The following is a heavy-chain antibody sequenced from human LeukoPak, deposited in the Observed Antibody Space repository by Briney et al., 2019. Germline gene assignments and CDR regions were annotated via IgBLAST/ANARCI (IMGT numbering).Heavy chain of an antibody. V-gene: IGHV1-2*02. Sequence: ASVKVSYKASGYTFTGYYMHWVRQAPGQGLEWMGWINPNSGGTDYAQKFQGRVTMTRDTSISTAYVELSRLRSDDTAIYYCVPTAAAPRTYYFDYWGQGTLVTVSS. D-gene: IGHD6-13*01. CDR3: VPTAAAPRTYYFDY. CDR2: INPNSGGT. J-gene: IGHJ4*02. CDR1: GYTFTGYY.